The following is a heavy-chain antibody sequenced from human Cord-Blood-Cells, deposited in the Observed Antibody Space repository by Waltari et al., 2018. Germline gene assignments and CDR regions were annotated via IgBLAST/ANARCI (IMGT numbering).Heavy chain of an antibody. J-gene: IGHJ4*02. CDR2: IKSKTDGGKT. CDR3: TTGWYFSY. D-gene: IGHD6-19*01. Sequence: EVQLVESGGGLVKPGGSLRLSCAASGFPFSNAWMSWVRQAPGRGLGGVGRIKSKTDGGKTDDAAPVKGRFTISRDDSKNTLYLQMNSLKTEDTAVYYCTTGWYFSYWGQGTLVTVSS. V-gene: IGHV3-15*01. CDR1: GFPFSNAW.